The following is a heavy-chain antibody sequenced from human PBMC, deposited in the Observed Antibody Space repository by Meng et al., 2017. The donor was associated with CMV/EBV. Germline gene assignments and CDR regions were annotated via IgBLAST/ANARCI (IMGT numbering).Heavy chain of an antibody. CDR2: IYYSGST. V-gene: IGHV4-61*01. J-gene: IGHJ6*02. D-gene: IGHD3-3*01. Sequence: SETLSLTCTVSGGSAGSGSYYWSWIRQPPGKGLEWIGYIYYSGSTNYNPSLKSRVTISVDTSKNQFSLKLSSVTAADTAVYYCARDRVHYDFWSPSNYYYGMDVWGQGTTVTVSS. CDR3: ARDRVHYDFWSPSNYYYGMDV. CDR1: GGSAGSGSYY.